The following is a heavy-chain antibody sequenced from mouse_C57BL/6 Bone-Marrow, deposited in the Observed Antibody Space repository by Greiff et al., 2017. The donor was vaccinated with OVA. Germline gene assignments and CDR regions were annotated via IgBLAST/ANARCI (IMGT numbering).Heavy chain of an antibody. D-gene: IGHD2-4*01. V-gene: IGHV5-6*01. Sequence: VQLKESGGDLVKPGGSLKLSCAASGFTFSSYGMSWVRQTPDKRLEWVATISSGGSYTYYPDSVKGRFTISSDTATNTLYLQMSSLTSEDTAMYYGARPYDYDGAWFGYWGQGTLVTVSA. CDR2: ISSGGSYT. CDR1: GFTFSSYG. J-gene: IGHJ3*01. CDR3: ARPYDYDGAWFGY.